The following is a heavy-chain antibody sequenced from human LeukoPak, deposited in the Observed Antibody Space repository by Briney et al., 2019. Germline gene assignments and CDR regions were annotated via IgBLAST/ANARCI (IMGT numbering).Heavy chain of an antibody. CDR2: IKQDGSEK. Sequence: GGSLRLSCAVSGFTFSSYWMSWVRQAPGKGLEWVANIKQDGSEKYYVDSVKGRFTISRDNAKNSLYLQMNSLRAEDTAVYYCASSYYDFWSGYYTLPDYWGQGTLVTVSS. V-gene: IGHV3-7*01. CDR1: GFTFSSYW. CDR3: ASSYYDFWSGYYTLPDY. D-gene: IGHD3-3*01. J-gene: IGHJ4*02.